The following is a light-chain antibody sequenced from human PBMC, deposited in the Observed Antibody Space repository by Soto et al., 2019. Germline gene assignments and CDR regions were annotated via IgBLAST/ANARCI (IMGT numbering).Light chain of an antibody. Sequence: DIQMTQSPSSLSASVGDRVTITCRASQSISSYLNWYQQKPGKAPKLLIYSASSLQSGVPSRFSGSGSGTDFTLTISSLQPEDFATYSCLQTYSTPLTFGGGTKVDIK. CDR3: LQTYSTPLT. CDR2: SAS. J-gene: IGKJ4*01. V-gene: IGKV1-39*01. CDR1: QSISSY.